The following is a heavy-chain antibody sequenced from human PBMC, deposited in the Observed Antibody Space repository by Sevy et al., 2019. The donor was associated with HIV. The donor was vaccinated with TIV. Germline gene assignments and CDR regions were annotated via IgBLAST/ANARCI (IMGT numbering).Heavy chain of an antibody. J-gene: IGHJ4*02. D-gene: IGHD3-3*01. CDR2: IKQDGSEK. V-gene: IGHV3-7*01. Sequence: GGYLRLSCAASGFTFSSYWMSWVRQAPGKGLEWVGNIKQDGSEKYYVDTVKGRFTISRDNAKNSLYLQMNSLRAEDTAVYYCAREYEYDFWSGYGTYFDYWGQGTLVTVSS. CDR1: GFTFSSYW. CDR3: AREYEYDFWSGYGTYFDY.